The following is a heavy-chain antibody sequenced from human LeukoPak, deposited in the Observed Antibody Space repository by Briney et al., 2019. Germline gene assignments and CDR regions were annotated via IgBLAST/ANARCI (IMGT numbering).Heavy chain of an antibody. Sequence: GGSLRLSCAASGFTFDDYAVHWVRQAPGKGLEWVSGISWNSGSIGYADSVKGRFTISRDNAKNSLYLQMNSLRAEDTALYYCAKEKYSSSWYEAYFQHWGQGTLVTVSS. CDR1: GFTFDDYA. CDR3: AKEKYSSSWYEAYFQH. V-gene: IGHV3-9*01. CDR2: ISWNSGSI. D-gene: IGHD6-13*01. J-gene: IGHJ1*01.